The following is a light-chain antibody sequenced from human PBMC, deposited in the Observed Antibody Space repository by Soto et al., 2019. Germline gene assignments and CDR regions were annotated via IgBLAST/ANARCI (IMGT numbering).Light chain of an antibody. Sequence: EIVLTQSPASVSLSPGGTATLSCRASRAVNSQLAWYQQQPGQAPRLLIYAAFNRATGIPARFSGSGSGTDFTLTISRQEPEDFAVYYCQQYGSSGTFGQGTKVDIK. V-gene: IGKV3-20*01. CDR3: QQYGSSGT. CDR2: AAF. CDR1: RAVNSQ. J-gene: IGKJ1*01.